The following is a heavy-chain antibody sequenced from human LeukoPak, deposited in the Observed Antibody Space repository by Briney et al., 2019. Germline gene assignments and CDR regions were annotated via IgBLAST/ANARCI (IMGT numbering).Heavy chain of an antibody. CDR2: INTDGSTT. CDR1: GFTFSNDW. CDR3: ARSRGGFYHY. J-gene: IGHJ4*02. Sequence: AGSLRLSCAASGFTFSNDWMHWVRQAPGKGLVWVSRINTDGSTTTYADSVKGRFTISRDNAKNTLYLQMNSLRVEDTAVYYCARSRGGFYHYWGQGTLVTVSS. D-gene: IGHD2/OR15-2a*01. V-gene: IGHV3-74*01.